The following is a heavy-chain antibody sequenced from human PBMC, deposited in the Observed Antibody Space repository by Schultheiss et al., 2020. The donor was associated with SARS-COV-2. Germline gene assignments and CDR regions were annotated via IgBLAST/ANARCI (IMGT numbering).Heavy chain of an antibody. Sequence: ASVKVSCKASGYAFSSYGIIWVRQAPGQGLEWMGWISAYNGNTNYAQNLQGRVTMTTDTSTSTAYMELRSLRSDDTAVYYCARDFGSYSSGCNFWGQGTLVTVSS. CDR1: GYAFSSYG. CDR3: ARDFGSYSSGCNF. CDR2: ISAYNGNT. V-gene: IGHV1-18*01. D-gene: IGHD6-19*01. J-gene: IGHJ4*02.